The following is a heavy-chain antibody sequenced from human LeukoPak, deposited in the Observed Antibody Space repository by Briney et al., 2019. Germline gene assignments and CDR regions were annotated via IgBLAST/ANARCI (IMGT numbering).Heavy chain of an antibody. CDR2: IKQDGSEK. CDR3: ARDLRQQRV. Sequence: GGSLRLSCAASGFTFSNFGMHWVRQAPGKGLEWVANIKQDGSEKYYVDSVKGRFTISRDNAKNSLYLQMNSLRAEDTAVYYCARDLRQQRVWGQGTLVTVSS. V-gene: IGHV3-7*01. D-gene: IGHD6-13*01. J-gene: IGHJ4*02. CDR1: GFTFSNFG.